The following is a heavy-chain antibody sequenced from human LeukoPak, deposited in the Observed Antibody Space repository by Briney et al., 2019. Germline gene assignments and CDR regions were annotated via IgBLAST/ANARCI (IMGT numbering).Heavy chain of an antibody. Sequence: QAGGSLRLSCAASGFTVSSNYMSWVRQAPGKGLEWVSVIYSGGDTYYADSVKGRFTISRDNSMNTLYLRMNSLRAEDTAVYYCARPNYYGSGSGVDYWGQGTLVTVSS. D-gene: IGHD3-10*01. J-gene: IGHJ4*02. V-gene: IGHV3-66*04. CDR2: IYSGGDT. CDR1: GFTVSSNY. CDR3: ARPNYYGSGSGVDY.